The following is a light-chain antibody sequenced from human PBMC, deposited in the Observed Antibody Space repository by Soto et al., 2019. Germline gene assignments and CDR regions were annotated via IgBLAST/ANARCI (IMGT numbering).Light chain of an antibody. CDR3: QQLNSYPVGT. V-gene: IGKV1-39*01. Sequence: DIQMTQSPSSLSASVGDRVTITCRASQSISSYLNWYQQKPGKAPKLPIYAASSLQSGVPSRFSGSGSGTDLTISSLQPEDFATYYCQQLNSYPVGTFGGGTKVDIK. CDR1: QSISSY. J-gene: IGKJ4*01. CDR2: AAS.